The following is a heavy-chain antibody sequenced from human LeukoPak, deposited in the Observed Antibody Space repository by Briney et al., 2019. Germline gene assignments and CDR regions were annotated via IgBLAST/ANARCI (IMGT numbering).Heavy chain of an antibody. CDR1: GGSISRSRYY. CDR3: ARHGPAGYSSSWSDLDY. CDR2: IYYSGST. V-gene: IGHV4-39*01. J-gene: IGHJ4*02. Sequence: PSETLSLTCTVSGGSISRSRYYWGWIRQPPGKGLEWIGSIYYSGSTYYNPSLKSRVTISVDTSKNQFSLKLSSVTAADTAVYYWARHGPAGYSSSWSDLDYWGQGTLVTVSS. D-gene: IGHD6-13*01.